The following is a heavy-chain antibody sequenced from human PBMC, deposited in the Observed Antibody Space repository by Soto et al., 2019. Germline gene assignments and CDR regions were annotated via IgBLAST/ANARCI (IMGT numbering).Heavy chain of an antibody. CDR3: AKDGDGYLDY. CDR2: ISGGGETT. J-gene: IGHJ4*02. CDR1: GFTFSSYA. Sequence: HPGGSLRLSCAASGFTFSSYAMWWVRQAPGKGLECVSAISGGGETTYYADSVKGRFTISRDNSKNTLYLQMNSLRAEDTAVYYCAKDGDGYLDYWGQGTLVTVSS. D-gene: IGHD3-3*01. V-gene: IGHV3-23*01.